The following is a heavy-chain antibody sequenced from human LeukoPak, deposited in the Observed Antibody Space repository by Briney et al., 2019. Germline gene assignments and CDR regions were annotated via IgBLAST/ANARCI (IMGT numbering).Heavy chain of an antibody. V-gene: IGHV1-46*01. D-gene: IGHD3-22*01. CDR3: ARESTPYNYDSDGYYPMDY. J-gene: IGHJ4*02. CDR2: INPSSGST. CDR1: GYTFTSYY. Sequence: GASVKVSCKASGYTFTSYYMHWVRQAPGQGFEWMGIINPSSGSTNYAQRFQGRVTMTRDMSTSTVYMELSSLSSEDMTVYYCARESTPYNYDSDGYYPMDYWGQGTLVTVSS.